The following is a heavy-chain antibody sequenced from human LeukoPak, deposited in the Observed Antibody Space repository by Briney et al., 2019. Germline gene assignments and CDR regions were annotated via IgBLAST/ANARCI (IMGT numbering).Heavy chain of an antibody. J-gene: IGHJ4*02. D-gene: IGHD5-18*01. CDR1: GGTFSSYA. CDR3: ARAPSGQLWSNFDY. Sequence: ASVKVSCKASGGTFSSYAISWVRQAPGQGLEWMGWISAQDGTTNYALKLQDRVTMTTDTSTSTAYMEVRGLRSDDTAVYYCARAPSGQLWSNFDYWGQGTLVTVSS. V-gene: IGHV1-18*01. CDR2: ISAQDGTT.